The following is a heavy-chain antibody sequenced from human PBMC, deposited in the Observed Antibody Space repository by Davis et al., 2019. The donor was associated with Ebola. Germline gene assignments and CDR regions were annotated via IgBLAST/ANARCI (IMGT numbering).Heavy chain of an antibody. CDR2: IYYIGNT. Sequence: SETLSLTCTVSGGSISSSSYYWGWIRQPPGKGLEWIGTIYYIGNTYYNPSLKSRVTMSIDTSKNQFSLNLSSVTAADTAVFYCARLSELVNGDDTFDIWGQGTMVTVSS. V-gene: IGHV4-39*01. D-gene: IGHD3-3*01. CDR3: ARLSELVNGDDTFDI. CDR1: GGSISSSSYY. J-gene: IGHJ3*02.